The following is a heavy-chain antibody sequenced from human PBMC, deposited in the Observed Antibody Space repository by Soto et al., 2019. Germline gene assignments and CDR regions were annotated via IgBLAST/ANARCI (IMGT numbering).Heavy chain of an antibody. CDR3: ARDGGRHSGGIDY. V-gene: IGHV1-69*01. CDR2: IIPIFGTA. CDR1: GGTFSSYS. Sequence: QVQLVQSGAEVKKPGSSVKVSCKASGGTFSSYSINWVRQAPGQGLEGMGEIIPIFGTANYAQKFQGRVTFTADESTSTAYMELSSLRSEDTAVYYCARDGGRHSGGIDYWGQGTLVTVSS. J-gene: IGHJ4*02. D-gene: IGHD1-26*01.